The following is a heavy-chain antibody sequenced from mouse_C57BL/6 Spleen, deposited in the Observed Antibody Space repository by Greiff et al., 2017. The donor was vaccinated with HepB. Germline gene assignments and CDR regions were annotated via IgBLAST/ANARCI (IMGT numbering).Heavy chain of an antibody. CDR1: GYTFTSYW. CDR2: IDPSDSET. J-gene: IGHJ1*03. V-gene: IGHV1-52*01. D-gene: IGHD1-1*01. CDR3: ARNSLGYYGSSYGGYFDV. Sequence: QVQLQQPGAELVRPGSSVKLSCKASGYTFTSYWMHWVKQRPIQGLEWIGNIDPSDSETHYNQKFKDKATLTVDKSSSTAYMQLSSLTSEDSAVYYCARNSLGYYGSSYGGYFDVWGTGTTVTVSS.